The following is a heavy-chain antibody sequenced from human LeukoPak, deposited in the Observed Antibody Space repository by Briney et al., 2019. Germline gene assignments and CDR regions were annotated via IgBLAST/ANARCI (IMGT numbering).Heavy chain of an antibody. V-gene: IGHV3-7*05. CDR2: IKEDGSQK. Sequence: GGSLRLSCAASGFTFTGYVMSWVRQAPGKGLEWVANIKEDGSQKYYVDSVKGRFTISRDNAKNSLYLQMNSLRAEDTAVYYCARQRLWFDPWGQGTLVSVSS. J-gene: IGHJ5*02. CDR3: ARQRLWFDP. CDR1: GFTFTGYV.